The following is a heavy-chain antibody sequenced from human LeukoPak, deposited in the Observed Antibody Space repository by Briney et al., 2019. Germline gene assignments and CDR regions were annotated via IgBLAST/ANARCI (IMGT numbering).Heavy chain of an antibody. CDR1: GFTFGDYA. D-gene: IGHD3-3*01. V-gene: IGHV3-49*04. J-gene: IGHJ4*02. CDR3: TRAPRLRAPRSGYYFDY. CDR2: IRSKAYGGTT. Sequence: PGGSLRLSCTASGFTFGDYAMSWVRQAPGKGLEWVGFIRSKAYGGTTEYAASVKGRFTISRDDSKSIAYLQMNSLKTEDTAVYYCTRAPRLRAPRSGYYFDYWGQGTLVTVSS.